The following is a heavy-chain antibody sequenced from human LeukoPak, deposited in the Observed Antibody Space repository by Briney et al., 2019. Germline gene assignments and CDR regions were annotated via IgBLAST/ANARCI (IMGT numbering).Heavy chain of an antibody. V-gene: IGHV1-69*04. J-gene: IGHJ5*02. Sequence: ASVKVSCKASGGTFSSYAISWVRQAPGQGLEWMGRIIPILGIANYAQKFQGRVTITTDESTSTAYMELSSLRSEDTAVYYCARLFFWTDDNCGGDCYWFDPWGQGTLVTVSS. CDR3: ARLFFWTDDNCGGDCYWFDP. CDR2: IIPILGIA. D-gene: IGHD2-21*01. CDR1: GGTFSSYA.